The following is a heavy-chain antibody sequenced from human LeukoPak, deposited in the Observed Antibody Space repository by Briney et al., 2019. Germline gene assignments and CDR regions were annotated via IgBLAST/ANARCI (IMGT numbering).Heavy chain of an antibody. CDR3: ATSHDSAGND. Sequence: GGSLRLSCAASGFTFSSYSMNWVRQAPGKGLDWVSSISSSSSYIYYADSVKGRFTISRDNAKNSLYLQMNSLRAEDTAVYYCATSHDSAGNDWGQGTLVTVSS. V-gene: IGHV3-21*01. CDR1: GFTFSSYS. D-gene: IGHD2-15*01. CDR2: ISSSSSYI. J-gene: IGHJ4*02.